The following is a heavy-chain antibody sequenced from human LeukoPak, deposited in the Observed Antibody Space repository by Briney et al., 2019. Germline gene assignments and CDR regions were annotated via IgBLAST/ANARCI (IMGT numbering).Heavy chain of an antibody. CDR2: IIPILGIA. V-gene: IGHV1-69*04. D-gene: IGHD6-6*01. J-gene: IGHJ4*02. Sequence: ASVKVSCKASGGTFSSYAISWVRQAPGQGLEWMGRIIPILGIANYAQKFQGRVTITADKSTSTAYMELSSLRSEDTAVYYCARGRGAARRGLDYFDYWGQGTLVTVSS. CDR3: ARGRGAARRGLDYFDY. CDR1: GGTFSSYA.